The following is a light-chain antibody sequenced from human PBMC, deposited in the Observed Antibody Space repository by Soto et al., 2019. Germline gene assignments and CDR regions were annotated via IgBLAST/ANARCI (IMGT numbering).Light chain of an antibody. J-gene: IGLJ1*01. CDR2: EVS. CDR1: SSDVGGYNF. CDR3: NADATGRGDV. V-gene: IGLV2-14*01. Sequence: QSVLTQPASVSGSPGQSITISCTGTSSDVGGYNFVSWYQQHPGKAPKLMIFEVSNRPSGVSNRFSGSKSGNTASLTISGLQAEDEADYDCNADATGRGDVFGTGTKVTVL.